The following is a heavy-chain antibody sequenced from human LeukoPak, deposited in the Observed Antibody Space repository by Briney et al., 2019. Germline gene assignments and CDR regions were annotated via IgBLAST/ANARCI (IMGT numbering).Heavy chain of an antibody. D-gene: IGHD5-12*01. V-gene: IGHV4-39*01. J-gene: IGHJ4*02. CDR1: GGFVNNSRYY. Sequence: KPSETLSLTCTVSGGFVNNSRYYWGWIRQTPGKGLEWIATIYYSGTTYYNPSLKSRVTISVATSNTQFSLEVNSMTVADTGVCYCARTGGYEQFDYWGQGVLVTVSS. CDR2: IYYSGTT. CDR3: ARTGGYEQFDY.